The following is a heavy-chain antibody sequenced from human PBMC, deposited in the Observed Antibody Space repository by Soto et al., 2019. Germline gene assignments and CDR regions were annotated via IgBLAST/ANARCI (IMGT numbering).Heavy chain of an antibody. CDR3: ARSRDGYNSRGIFDY. J-gene: IGHJ4*02. CDR2: IIPIFGTA. D-gene: IGHD5-12*01. V-gene: IGHV1-69*13. CDR1: GGTFSSYA. Sequence: GASVKVSCKASGGTFSSYAISWVRQAPGQGLEWMGGIIPIFGTANYAQKFQGRVTITADESTSTAYMELSSLRSEDTAVYYCARSRDGYNSRGIFDYWGQGTLVTVSS.